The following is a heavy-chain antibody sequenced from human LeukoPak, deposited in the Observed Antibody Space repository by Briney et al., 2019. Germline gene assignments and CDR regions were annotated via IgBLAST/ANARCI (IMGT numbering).Heavy chain of an antibody. J-gene: IGHJ4*02. CDR3: ARRNYDILTGYYNDYFDY. CDR1: GYRFSRYW. CDR2: IDPSDSYT. V-gene: IGHV5-10-1*01. D-gene: IGHD3-9*01. Sequence: PGESLKISCKGSGYRFSRYWITWVRQMPGKGLEWMGRIDPSDSYTNYSPSFQGQVTISADKSITTVYLQWSSLKASDTAMYYCARRNYDILTGYYNDYFDYWGQGTLVTVSS.